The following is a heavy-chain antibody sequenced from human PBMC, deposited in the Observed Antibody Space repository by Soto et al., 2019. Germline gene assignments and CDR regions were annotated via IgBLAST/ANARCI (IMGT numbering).Heavy chain of an antibody. CDR2: ISGSGGST. CDR1: GFTFSSYA. Sequence: PGGSLRLSCAASGFTFSSYAMSWVRQAPGKGLEWVSAISGSGGSTYYADSVKGRFTISRDNSKNTLYLQMNSLRAEDTAVYYCAKDPDIAVAGPIWFDPWGQGTLVTVSS. CDR3: AKDPDIAVAGPIWFDP. J-gene: IGHJ5*02. D-gene: IGHD6-19*01. V-gene: IGHV3-23*01.